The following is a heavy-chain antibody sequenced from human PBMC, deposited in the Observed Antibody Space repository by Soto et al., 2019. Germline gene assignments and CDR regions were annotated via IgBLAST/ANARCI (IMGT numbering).Heavy chain of an antibody. CDR1: GLTFSSYS. D-gene: IGHD3-22*01. V-gene: IGHV3-23*01. CDR3: AQSAYYSDSSGDY. Sequence: EVQLLESGGGLVQPGGSLRLSCAASGLTFSSYSMSWVRQAPGKGLEWVSAISQSGGSTYYADSVKGRFTISRDNSKNTLSLQMNSLRAEDTAVYYCAQSAYYSDSSGDYWGQGTLVTVSS. J-gene: IGHJ4*02. CDR2: ISQSGGST.